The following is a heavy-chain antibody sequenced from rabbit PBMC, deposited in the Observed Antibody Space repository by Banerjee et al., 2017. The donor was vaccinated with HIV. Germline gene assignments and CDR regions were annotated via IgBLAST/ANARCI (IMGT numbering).Heavy chain of an antibody. CDR3: AGEGVGFGGAGYAT. Sequence: QSLQESGGDLVKPGAALTLTCSTSGSSFSSNDMCLVRQAPGKGLEWIASIYTSTGSTYYANWAKGRFTISKASSTTVTLQMTSLTAADAATYFCAGEGVGFGGAGYATWGQGTLVTVS. D-gene: IGHD6-1*01. V-gene: IGHV1S40*01. CDR2: IYTSTGST. J-gene: IGHJ3*01. CDR1: GSSFSSND.